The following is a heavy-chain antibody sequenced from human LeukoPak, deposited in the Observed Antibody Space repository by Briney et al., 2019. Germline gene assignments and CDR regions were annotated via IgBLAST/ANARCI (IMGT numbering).Heavy chain of an antibody. CDR3: AKDMSVLVGDYYFDY. Sequence: GGSLRLSCAASGFTFSSYWMHWVRQAPGKGLVWVSRINTDGSSTSYADSVKGRFTISRDNSKNTLYLQMNSLRAEDTAVYYCAKDMSVLVGDYYFDYWGQGTLVTVSS. CDR2: INTDGSST. CDR1: GFTFSSYW. J-gene: IGHJ4*02. D-gene: IGHD2-21*02. V-gene: IGHV3-74*01.